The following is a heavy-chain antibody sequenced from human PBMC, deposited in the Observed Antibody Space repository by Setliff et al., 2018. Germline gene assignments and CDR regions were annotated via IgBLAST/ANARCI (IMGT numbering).Heavy chain of an antibody. J-gene: IGHJ4*02. Sequence: PSEALSLTCSVSGASISSYYWSWIRQPPGKGLEWIGYIYTSGTTKYNPSLKSRVTISIDTSKSQFSLNLNSVTAADTAIYYCARGLNSDSWTFAYWGQGSLVTVSS. CDR2: IYTSGTT. D-gene: IGHD2-15*01. V-gene: IGHV4-4*08. CDR3: ARGLNSDSWTFAY. CDR1: GASISSYY.